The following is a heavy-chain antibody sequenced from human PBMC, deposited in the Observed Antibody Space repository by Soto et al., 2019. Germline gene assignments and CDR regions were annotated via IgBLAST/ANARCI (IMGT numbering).Heavy chain of an antibody. CDR1: GFTFGIHA. V-gene: IGHV3-23*01. CDR3: GKGSAATNYFYYATDV. Sequence: EVQLLESGGGLVQPGGSLRLSCAASGFTFGIHAISWVRQAPGKGLEWVSFISGSGGSTYYADSVKGRFTISRDKSKKTLYLQMNSLRGEDTAVYYCGKGSAATNYFYYATDVWGQGTTVTVSS. CDR2: ISGSGGST. D-gene: IGHD2-15*01. J-gene: IGHJ6*02.